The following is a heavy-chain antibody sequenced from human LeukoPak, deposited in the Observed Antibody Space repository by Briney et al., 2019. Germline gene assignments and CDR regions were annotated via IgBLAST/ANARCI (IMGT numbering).Heavy chain of an antibody. D-gene: IGHD2-2*01. Sequence: GGSLRLSCAASGFTFSSYAKSWVRQAPGKGLEWVSAISGSGGSTYYADSVKGRFTISRDNSKNTLYLQMNSLRAEDTAVYYCAKDRSYCSSTSCYRVFEYWGQGTLVTVSS. CDR2: ISGSGGST. V-gene: IGHV3-23*01. CDR3: AKDRSYCSSTSCYRVFEY. CDR1: GFTFSSYA. J-gene: IGHJ4*02.